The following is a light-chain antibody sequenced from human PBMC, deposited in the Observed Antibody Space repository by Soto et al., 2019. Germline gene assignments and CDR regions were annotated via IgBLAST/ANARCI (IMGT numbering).Light chain of an antibody. CDR2: KAS. CDR3: QQYDSYSPYT. Sequence: DIQMTQFPPTLSASIGDRVTITCRASQTISSSLAWYQQKPGKAPKLLIYKASTLETGVPSRFSGSGSVTEFTLTISSLQPDDFATYYCQQYDSYSPYTFGQGTRLEIK. J-gene: IGKJ2*01. CDR1: QTISSS. V-gene: IGKV1-5*03.